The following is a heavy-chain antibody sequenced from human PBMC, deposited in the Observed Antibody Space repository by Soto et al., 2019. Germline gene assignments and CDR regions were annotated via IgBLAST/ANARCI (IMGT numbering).Heavy chain of an antibody. D-gene: IGHD3-10*02. CDR2: IYCSGST. Sequence: PSETLSLTCTVSGGSISSYYWSWIRQPPGKGLEWIGYIYCSGSTNYNPSLKSRVTISVDTSKNQFSLKLSSVTAADTAVYYCARGPDGITMLYWGQGTLVTVSS. V-gene: IGHV4-59*01. CDR3: ARGPDGITMLY. CDR1: GGSISSYY. J-gene: IGHJ4*02.